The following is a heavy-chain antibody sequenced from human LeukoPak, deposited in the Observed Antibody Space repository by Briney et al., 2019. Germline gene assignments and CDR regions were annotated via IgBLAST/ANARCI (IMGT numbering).Heavy chain of an antibody. V-gene: IGHV3-30*04. CDR1: GFTFSNYP. CDR2: ISDDGSNK. CDR3: ARDGGGGNAYSSSSGSYGGANAFDI. Sequence: GGSLRLSCAASGFTFSNYPMHWVRQAPGEGLQWMTIISDDGSNKYYADSVKGRFTISRDNSKKTLYLQMSSLRPEDTAVYYCARDGGGGNAYSSSSGSYGGANAFDIWGQGTMVTVSS. D-gene: IGHD2-2*01. J-gene: IGHJ3*02.